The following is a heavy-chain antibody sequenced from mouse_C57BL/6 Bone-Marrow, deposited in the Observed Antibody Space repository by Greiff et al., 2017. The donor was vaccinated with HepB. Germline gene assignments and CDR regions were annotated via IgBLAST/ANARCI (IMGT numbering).Heavy chain of an antibody. CDR3: ARWDYKDAMDY. Sequence: VQLQQPGAELVKPGASVKMSCKASGYTFTSYWITWVKQRPGQGLEWIGDIYPGSGSTNYNEKFKSKATLTVDTSSSTAYMQRSSLTSEDSAVYYCARWDYKDAMDYWGQGTSVTVSS. CDR1: GYTFTSYW. D-gene: IGHD2-12*01. CDR2: IYPGSGST. J-gene: IGHJ4*01. V-gene: IGHV1-55*01.